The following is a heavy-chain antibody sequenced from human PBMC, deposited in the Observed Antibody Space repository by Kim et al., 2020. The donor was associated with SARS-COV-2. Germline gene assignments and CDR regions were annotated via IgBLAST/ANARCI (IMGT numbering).Heavy chain of an antibody. Sequence: GGSLRLSCAASGFTFSSYDMHWVRQATGKGLEWVSAIGTAGDTYYPSSVKGRFTISRENAKNSLYLQMNSLRAGDTAVYYCAREYSSGWYGRYYYYGMDVWGQGTTVTVSS. CDR2: IGTAGDT. J-gene: IGHJ6*02. V-gene: IGHV3-13*01. D-gene: IGHD6-19*01. CDR1: GFTFSSYD. CDR3: AREYSSGWYGRYYYYGMDV.